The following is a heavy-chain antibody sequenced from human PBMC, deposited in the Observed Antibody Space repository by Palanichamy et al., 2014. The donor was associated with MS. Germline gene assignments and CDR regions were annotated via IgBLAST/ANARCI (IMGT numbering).Heavy chain of an antibody. V-gene: IGHV3-7*03. D-gene: IGHD2-2*01. CDR3: ARDKVAVEAVYGGNNYYYYGMDV. Sequence: QLVGVGGRAWSRPGGSLRLSCAASGFTFRRYWMSWVRQAPGKGLEWVANIKQDGSEEYYVDSVKGRFTISRDNAENSLYLQMSSLRAEDTAVYYCARDKVAVEAVYGGNNYYYYGMDVWGQGTTVTVSS. J-gene: IGHJ6*02. CDR2: IKQDGSEE. CDR1: GFTFRRYW.